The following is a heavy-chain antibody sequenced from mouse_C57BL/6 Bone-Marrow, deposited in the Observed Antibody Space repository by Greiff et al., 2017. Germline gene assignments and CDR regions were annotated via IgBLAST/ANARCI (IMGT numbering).Heavy chain of an antibody. V-gene: IGHV6-3*01. J-gene: IGHJ3*01. CDR2: IRLKSDNYAT. CDR1: GFTFSNYW. Sequence: EVMLVESGGGLVQPGGSMKLSCVASGFTFSNYWMNWVRQSPEKGLEWVAQIRLKSDNYATHYAESVKGRFTISRDDSKSSVYLQMNNLRAEDTGIYYCTGVTTRGAWFAYWGQGTLVTVSA. D-gene: IGHD2-2*01. CDR3: TGVTTRGAWFAY.